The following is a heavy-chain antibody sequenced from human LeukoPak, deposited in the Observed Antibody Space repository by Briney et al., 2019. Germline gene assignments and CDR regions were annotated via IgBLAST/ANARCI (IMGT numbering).Heavy chain of an antibody. J-gene: IGHJ4*02. CDR2: IYWNDDK. Sequence: SGPTLVNPTQTLTLTCTFSGFSLSTSEVGVCWIRQPPGKALEWLALIYWNDDKHYSPSLKSRLTITKDTSKNQVVPTMTNMDTVDTGTYHCARGRGTARSSLFDLWGQGTLVTVSS. V-gene: IGHV2-5*04. D-gene: IGHD2-21*02. CDR3: ARGRGTARSSLFDL. CDR1: GFSLSTSEVG.